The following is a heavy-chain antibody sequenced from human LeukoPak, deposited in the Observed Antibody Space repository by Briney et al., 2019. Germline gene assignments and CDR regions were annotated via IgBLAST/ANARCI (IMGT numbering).Heavy chain of an antibody. CDR3: AKSSGSAWYVNY. J-gene: IGHJ4*02. Sequence: SETLSLTCAVYGGSFSGYYWSWIRQPPGKGLEWIGEINDSGSTNYNPSLKSRVTISVDTSKIQFSLKLSSVTAADTAVYFCAKSSGSAWYVNYWGQGTLVTVSS. D-gene: IGHD6-19*01. CDR2: INDSGST. V-gene: IGHV4-34*01. CDR1: GGSFSGYY.